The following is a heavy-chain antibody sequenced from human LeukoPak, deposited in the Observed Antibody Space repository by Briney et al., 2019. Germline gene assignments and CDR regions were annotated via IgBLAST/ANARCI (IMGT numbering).Heavy chain of an antibody. V-gene: IGHV4-34*01. CDR2: INHSGST. CDR3: ARVRTVTTSEDYFDY. Sequence: SETLSLTCADYGGSFSGYYWSWIRQPPGKGLEWIGEINHSGSTNYNPSLKSRVTISVDTSKNQFSLKLSSVTAADTAVYYCARVRTVTTSEDYFDYWGQGTLVTVSS. J-gene: IGHJ4*02. CDR1: GGSFSGYY. D-gene: IGHD1-1*01.